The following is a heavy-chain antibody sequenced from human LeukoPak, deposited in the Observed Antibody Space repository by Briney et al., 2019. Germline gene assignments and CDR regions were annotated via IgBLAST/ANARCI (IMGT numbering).Heavy chain of an antibody. CDR1: GGTFSSYA. Sequence: SVKVSCKASGGTFSSYAISWVRQAPGQGLEWMGGIIPIFGTANYAQKFQGRVTITTDESTSTAYMELSSLRSEDTAVYYCARGIRQRVVDYYYYGMDVWGQGTTVTVSS. V-gene: IGHV1-69*05. CDR3: ARGIRQRVVDYYYYGMDV. J-gene: IGHJ6*02. D-gene: IGHD2-15*01. CDR2: IIPIFGTA.